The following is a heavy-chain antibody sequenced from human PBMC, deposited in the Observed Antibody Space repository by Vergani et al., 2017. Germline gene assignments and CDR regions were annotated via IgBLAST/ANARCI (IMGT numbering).Heavy chain of an antibody. V-gene: IGHV4-39*01. CDR2: IYYSGNT. Sequence: QLQLQDSGPGLVKPSATLSLTCSVSGASIRSSNYYWGWIRQPPGKGLEWIASIYYSGNTYYNPSLKSRVTISVDTSKNQFSPKLSSLTAADTAVYFCARNATVEWLAKLGWIDPGGKGIRLTVSS. CDR1: GASIRSSNYY. CDR3: ARNATVEWLAKLGWIDP. D-gene: IGHD6-19*01. J-gene: IGHJ5*02.